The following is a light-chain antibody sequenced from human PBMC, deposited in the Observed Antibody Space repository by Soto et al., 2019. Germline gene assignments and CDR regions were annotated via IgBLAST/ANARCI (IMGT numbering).Light chain of an antibody. V-gene: IGKV3-11*01. CDR1: QSVSRY. CDR3: HQRSNWPLS. CDR2: DAS. Sequence: EIVLTQSPATLSLSPGERATLSCRASQSVSRYLAWYQQKPGQAPRLLIYDASNRATCIPARFSGSGSGTDFTLTISCLEPEDFAVYYCHQRSNWPLSFCGGTKVEFK. J-gene: IGKJ4*01.